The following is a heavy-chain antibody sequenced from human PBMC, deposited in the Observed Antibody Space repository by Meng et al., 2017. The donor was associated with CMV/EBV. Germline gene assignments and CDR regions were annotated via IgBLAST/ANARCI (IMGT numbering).Heavy chain of an antibody. Sequence: GGSLRLSCAASGFTFSSYSMNWVRQAPGKGLEWVSSISSSSSYIYYADSVKGRLTISRDNAKNSLYLQMNSLRAEDTAVYYCARGPYCSSTSCTYYFDYWGQGTLVTVSS. CDR3: ARGPYCSSTSCTYYFDY. CDR2: ISSSSSYI. V-gene: IGHV3-21*01. CDR1: GFTFSSYS. D-gene: IGHD2-2*01. J-gene: IGHJ4*02.